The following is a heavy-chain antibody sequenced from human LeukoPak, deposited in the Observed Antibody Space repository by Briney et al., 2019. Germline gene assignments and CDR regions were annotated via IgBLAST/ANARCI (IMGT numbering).Heavy chain of an antibody. CDR1: GYTFTSYG. Sequence: ASVKVSCKASGYTFTSYGISWVRQAPGQGLEWMGWISAYNGNTNYAQKLQGRDTMTTDTSTSTAYMELRSLRSDDTAVYYCARGILTGYYNPQNWFDPWGQGTLVTVSS. D-gene: IGHD3-9*01. CDR2: ISAYNGNT. CDR3: ARGILTGYYNPQNWFDP. V-gene: IGHV1-18*01. J-gene: IGHJ5*02.